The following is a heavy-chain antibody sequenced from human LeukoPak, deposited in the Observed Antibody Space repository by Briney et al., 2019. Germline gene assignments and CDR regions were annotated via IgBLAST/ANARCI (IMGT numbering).Heavy chain of an antibody. CDR1: GGPIRNYY. J-gene: IGHJ6*03. V-gene: IGHV4-59*01. D-gene: IGHD6-6*01. CDR2: MYYTGST. CDR3: ARVALDNRIAARQGHYYYMDV. Sequence: SETLSLTCIVSGGPIRNYYWSWIRQPPGKGLEWIGYMYYTGSTNYNPSLKSRVTISLDTSKNQFSLKLRSVTAADTAVYYCARVALDNRIAARQGHYYYMDVWGKGTTVTVSS.